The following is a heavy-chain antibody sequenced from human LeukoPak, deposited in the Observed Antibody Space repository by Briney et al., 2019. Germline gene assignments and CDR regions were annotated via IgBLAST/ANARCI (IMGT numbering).Heavy chain of an antibody. Sequence: MPSETLSLTCTVSGGSISSYYWSWIRQPAGEGLEWIGRLHTSGGTHYNPSLKSRVTMSVDTSKNQFSLKLSSVTAADTAVYCCARDFGYGDYFFDDWGQGTLVTVSS. CDR3: ARDFGYGDYFFDD. CDR2: LHTSGGT. CDR1: GGSISSYY. D-gene: IGHD4-17*01. J-gene: IGHJ4*02. V-gene: IGHV4-4*07.